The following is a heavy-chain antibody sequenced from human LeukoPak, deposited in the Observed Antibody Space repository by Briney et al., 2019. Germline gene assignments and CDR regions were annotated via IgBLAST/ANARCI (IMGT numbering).Heavy chain of an antibody. CDR1: GFTFTPHA. D-gene: IGHD3-3*01. V-gene: IGHV3-33*01. CDR2: IWFDGSNR. J-gene: IGHJ4*02. CDR3: ARDSGRLRFLEWSFDY. Sequence: GGSLRLSCAASGFTFTPHAMHWVRQAPGMGLEWVAFIWFDGSNRYYADFVKGRFTIYKDNSENTLYLQMNSLRVEDTAVYYCARDSGRLRFLEWSFDYWGQGTLVTVSS.